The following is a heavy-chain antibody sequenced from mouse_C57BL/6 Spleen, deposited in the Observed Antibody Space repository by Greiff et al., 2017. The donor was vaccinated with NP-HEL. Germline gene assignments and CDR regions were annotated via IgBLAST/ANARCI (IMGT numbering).Heavy chain of an antibody. J-gene: IGHJ2*01. Sequence: EVQVVESGGGLVKPGGSLKLSCAASGFTFSSYTMSWVRQTPEKRLEWVATISGGGGNTYYPDSVKGRFTISRDNAKNTLYLQMSSLRSEDTALYYCARHGANWAFFDYWGQGTTLTVSS. CDR3: ARHGANWAFFDY. V-gene: IGHV5-9*01. CDR2: ISGGGGNT. CDR1: GFTFSSYT. D-gene: IGHD4-1*01.